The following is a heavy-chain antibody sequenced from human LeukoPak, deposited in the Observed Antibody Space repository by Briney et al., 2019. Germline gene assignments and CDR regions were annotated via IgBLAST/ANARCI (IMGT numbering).Heavy chain of an antibody. Sequence: SGTLSLTCAVSGGSISSRNWWSWVRQPPGKGLEWIGEIYHSGSTNYNPSLKSRVTISVDKSKNQFSLKLSSVTAADTAVYYCARVVEQWLVPYYFDYWGQGTLVTVSS. CDR3: ARVVEQWLVPYYFDY. J-gene: IGHJ4*02. D-gene: IGHD6-19*01. CDR2: IYHSGST. V-gene: IGHV4-4*02. CDR1: GGSISSRNW.